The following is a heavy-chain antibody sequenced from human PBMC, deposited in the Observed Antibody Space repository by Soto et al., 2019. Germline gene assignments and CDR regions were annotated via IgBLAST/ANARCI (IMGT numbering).Heavy chain of an antibody. J-gene: IGHJ4*02. V-gene: IGHV4-30-2*06. CDR1: GASISYGGFS. CDR2: ISHLEST. D-gene: IGHD5-12*01. Sequence: PSETLSLTCTVSGASISYGGFSWSWIRQSPGKGLEWIGYISHLESTYFQPSFKSRLTMSIDRTRNQFSLKLSSVTAADMAVYYCARGGGYDSFDYWGQGVLVTVSS. CDR3: ARGGGYDSFDY.